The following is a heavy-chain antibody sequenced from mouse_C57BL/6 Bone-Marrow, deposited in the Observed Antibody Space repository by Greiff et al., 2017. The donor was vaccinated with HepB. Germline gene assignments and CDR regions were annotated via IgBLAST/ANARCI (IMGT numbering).Heavy chain of an antibody. V-gene: IGHV14-2*01. CDR1: GFNIKDYY. D-gene: IGHD1-1*01. Sequence: VQLQQSGAELVKPGASVKLSCTASGFNIKDYYMHWVKQRTEQGLEWIGRIDPEDGETKYAPKFPGKATITADTSSNTAYLQLSSLTSEDTAVYYCASYYGSSLAWFAYWGQGTLVTVSA. CDR2: IDPEDGET. CDR3: ASYYGSSLAWFAY. J-gene: IGHJ3*01.